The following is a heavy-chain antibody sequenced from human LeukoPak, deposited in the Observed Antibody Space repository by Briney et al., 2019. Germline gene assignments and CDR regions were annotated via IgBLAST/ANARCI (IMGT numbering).Heavy chain of an antibody. V-gene: IGHV3-23*01. D-gene: IGHD3-10*01. CDR3: AKDSSGGSWFPSDY. Sequence: GGSLRLSCAASGFTFSSYAMSWVRQAPGKGLEWVSAISGSGGSTYYADSVKGRFTISRDNSKNTLYLQMHSLRAEDTAVYYCAKDSSGGSWFPSDYWGQGTLVTVSS. CDR1: GFTFSSYA. J-gene: IGHJ4*02. CDR2: ISGSGGST.